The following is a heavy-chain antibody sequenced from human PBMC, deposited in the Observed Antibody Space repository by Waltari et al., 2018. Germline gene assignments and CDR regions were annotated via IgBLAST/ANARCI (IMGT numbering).Heavy chain of an antibody. Sequence: QVQLVESGGGVVQPGQSLSLSCAASGFTFSDECMNWVGQAPGKGLEWVAVIWSDGSNTYYADSVKCRFTISRDNSRNTLYLQMNSLRPEDTAVYYCARGLLVGATTDYFDSWGQGTLVTVSS. V-gene: IGHV3-33*01. J-gene: IGHJ4*02. CDR2: IWSDGSNT. CDR1: GFTFSDEC. CDR3: ARGLLVGATTDYFDS. D-gene: IGHD1-26*01.